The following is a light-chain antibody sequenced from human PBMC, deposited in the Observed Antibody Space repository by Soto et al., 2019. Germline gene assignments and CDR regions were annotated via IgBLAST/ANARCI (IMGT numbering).Light chain of an antibody. CDR1: QNIGRW. CDR3: QQYDSNSPWT. Sequence: DIQMTQPPSTLSASVGDRVTITCRASQNIGRWLAWSQQKPGKAPQVLIYDASSLENGVPSRFSGTGSGTEFTLTISSLQPDDFATYYCQQYDSNSPWTFGQGTKVEIK. CDR2: DAS. V-gene: IGKV1-5*01. J-gene: IGKJ1*01.